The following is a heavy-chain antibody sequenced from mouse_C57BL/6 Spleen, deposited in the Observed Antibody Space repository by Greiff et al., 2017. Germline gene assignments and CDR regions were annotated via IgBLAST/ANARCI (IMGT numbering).Heavy chain of an antibody. V-gene: IGHV1-82*01. CDR3: ASMAATDAMEY. D-gene: IGHD6-1*01. CDR2: IDPGDGDT. CDR1: GYAFSSSW. J-gene: IGHJ4*01. Sequence: QVQLQQSGPELVKPGASVKISCKASGYAFSSSWMNWVKQRPGKGLEWIGRIDPGDGDTNYNGKFKGKATLSAAKSSSTAYMQLSSLTSEDSAVYCCASMAATDAMEYWGQGTSGTVSS.